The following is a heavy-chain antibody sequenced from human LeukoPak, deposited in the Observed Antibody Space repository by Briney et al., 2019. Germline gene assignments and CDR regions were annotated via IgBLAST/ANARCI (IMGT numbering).Heavy chain of an antibody. CDR2: TYWDDDK. Sequence: GSGPTLVNPTQTLTLTCTLSGFSLSTSGVGVGWIRQPPGKALEWLALTYWDDDKRYSPSLKSRLTITKDTSKNQVVLTMTNMDPVDTATYYCAHRLGRDLSLGDAFDIWGQGTMVTVSS. CDR3: AHRLGRDLSLGDAFDI. CDR1: GFSLSTSGVG. D-gene: IGHD1-26*01. V-gene: IGHV2-5*02. J-gene: IGHJ3*02.